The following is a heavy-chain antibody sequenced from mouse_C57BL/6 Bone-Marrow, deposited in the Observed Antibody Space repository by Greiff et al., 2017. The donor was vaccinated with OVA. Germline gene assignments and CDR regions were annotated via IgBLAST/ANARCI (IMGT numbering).Heavy chain of an antibody. J-gene: IGHJ3*01. CDR3: ARWSNAWFAY. Sequence: DVKLVESGGGLVKPGGSLKLSCAASGFTFSDYGMHWVRQAPEKGLEWVAYISSGSSTIYYADTVKGRFTISRDNAKNTLFLQMTSLRSEDTAMYYCARWSNAWFAYWGQGTLVTVSA. D-gene: IGHD2-5*01. CDR2: ISSGSSTI. V-gene: IGHV5-17*01. CDR1: GFTFSDYG.